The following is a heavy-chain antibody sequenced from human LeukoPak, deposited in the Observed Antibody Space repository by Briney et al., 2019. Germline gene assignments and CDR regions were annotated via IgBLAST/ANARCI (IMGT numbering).Heavy chain of an antibody. CDR1: GFSVSSNY. Sequence: GSLTLSCAAYGFSVSSNYMSWVRQAPGKGLEWVSVIYSSGTTYYEHSVKGRFTISRDNAKNSLYLQMNSVRAEDTSVYYCAGRGCSDVLCHFDYWGQGTLVTVSS. V-gene: IGHV3-53*01. J-gene: IGHJ4*02. CDR3: AGRGCSDVLCHFDY. D-gene: IGHD2-15*01. CDR2: IYSSGTT.